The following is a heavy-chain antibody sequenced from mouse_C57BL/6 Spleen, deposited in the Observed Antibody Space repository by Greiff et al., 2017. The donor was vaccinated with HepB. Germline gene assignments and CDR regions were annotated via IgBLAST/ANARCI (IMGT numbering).Heavy chain of an antibody. CDR2: ISSGGSYT. CDR1: GFTFSSYG. J-gene: IGHJ1*03. D-gene: IGHD2-3*01. CDR3: ARNGDDGYPLGV. V-gene: IGHV5-6*01. Sequence: EVKLVESGGDLVKPGGSLKLSCAASGFTFSSYGMSWVRQTPDKRLEWVATISSGGSYTYYPDSVKGRFTISRDNAKNTLYLQMSSLKSEYTAMYYCARNGDDGYPLGVWGTGTTVTVTS.